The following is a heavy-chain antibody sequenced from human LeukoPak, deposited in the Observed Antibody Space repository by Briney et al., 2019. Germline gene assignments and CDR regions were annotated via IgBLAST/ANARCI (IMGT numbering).Heavy chain of an antibody. J-gene: IGHJ4*02. CDR2: ISDSGGRT. D-gene: IGHD3-22*01. Sequence: GGSLRFSCVVSGITLSNYGMSWVRQAPGKGLEWVAGISDSGGRTNYADSVKGRFTSSRDSPKNTLYLQMNSLRAEDTAVYFCAKRGVVIRVILVGFHKEAYYFDSWGQGALVTVSS. V-gene: IGHV3-23*01. CDR3: AKRGVVIRVILVGFHKEAYYFDS. CDR1: GITLSNYG.